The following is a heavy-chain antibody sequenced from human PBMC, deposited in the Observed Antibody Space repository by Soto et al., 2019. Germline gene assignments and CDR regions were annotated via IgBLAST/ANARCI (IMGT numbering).Heavy chain of an antibody. CDR3: VSRYSSNWFFDY. CDR2: IYTGDST. J-gene: IGHJ4*01. CDR1: GFSVSRNY. D-gene: IGHD6-13*01. Sequence: PVGSLRLSCAASGFSVSRNYMSWVRQAPGKGLEWVSLIYTGDSTYYADSVKGRFTISRDNSKNTLYLHMSSLKPEDTAVYYCVSRYSSNWFFDYWGHGTLVTVSS. V-gene: IGHV3-66*01.